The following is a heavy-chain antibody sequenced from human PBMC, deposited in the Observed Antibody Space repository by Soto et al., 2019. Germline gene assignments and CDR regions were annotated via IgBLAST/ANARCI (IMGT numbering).Heavy chain of an antibody. CDR2: INPDGSTT. CDR1: GFTFSSYW. J-gene: IGHJ6*02. V-gene: IGHV3-74*01. CDR3: ARVPNTVTTPVMEF. Sequence: GGSLRLSCAASGFTFSSYWMHWVRQAPGEGLMWVSRINPDGSTTSYADSVKGRFTISRDNAKNTLYLQMNSLRVEDTDVYYCARVPNTVTTPVMEFWGQGTTVTGS. D-gene: IGHD4-4*01.